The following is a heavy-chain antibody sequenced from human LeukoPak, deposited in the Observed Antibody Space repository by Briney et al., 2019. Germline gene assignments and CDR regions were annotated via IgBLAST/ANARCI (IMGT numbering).Heavy chain of an antibody. CDR2: ISARGGST. J-gene: IGHJ6*03. CDR1: GFTLSSYA. CDR3: AKVMKGSERLTMVRGVIIKTAGLYYMDV. D-gene: IGHD3-10*01. V-gene: IGHV3-23*01. Sequence: GGSLRLSCAASGFTLSSYAMSWGCQAPGKGLEGVSSISARGGSTNYADSVKGGFTISRENSKNTVYMKMNSLRADDPAVYYCAKVMKGSERLTMVRGVIIKTAGLYYMDVWGKGTTVTVSS.